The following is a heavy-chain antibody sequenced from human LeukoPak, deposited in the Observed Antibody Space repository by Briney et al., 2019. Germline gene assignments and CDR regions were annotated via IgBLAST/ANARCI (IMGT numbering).Heavy chain of an antibody. CDR3: ARTLCGPAVAGYFDY. J-gene: IGHJ4*02. Sequence: PSETLSLTCTVSGGSISSYYWSWIRQPPGKGLEWIGYIYYSGSTNYNPSLKSRVTISVDTSKNQFSLKLSSVTAADTAVYYCARTLCGPAVAGYFDYWGQGTLVTVSS. CDR2: IYYSGST. V-gene: IGHV4-59*08. CDR1: GGSISSYY. D-gene: IGHD6-19*01.